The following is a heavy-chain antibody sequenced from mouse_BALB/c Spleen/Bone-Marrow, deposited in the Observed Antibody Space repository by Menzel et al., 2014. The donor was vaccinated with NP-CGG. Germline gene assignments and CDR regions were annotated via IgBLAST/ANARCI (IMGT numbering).Heavy chain of an antibody. CDR3: ARGLYGNSGY. Sequence: VQLQQSGAELVKPGASVKLSCKASSYTFTSYWMHWVKQRPGQGLEWIGEIDPSDSYTNYNQKFKGKATLTVDKSSSTAYMQLSSLTSEDSAVYYCARGLYGNSGYWGQGTTLTVSS. CDR2: IDPSDSYT. J-gene: IGHJ2*01. V-gene: IGHV1-69*02. CDR1: SYTFTSYW. D-gene: IGHD2-1*01.